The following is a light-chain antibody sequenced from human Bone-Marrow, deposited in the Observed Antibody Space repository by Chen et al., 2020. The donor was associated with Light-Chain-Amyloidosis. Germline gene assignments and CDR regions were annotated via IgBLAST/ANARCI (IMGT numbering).Light chain of an antibody. CDR2: KDS. CDR3: QSADSSGTYHVV. Sequence: SYELPQPPSVSVSPGQTARITCSGDALSKQYAYWYQQKPGQAPVLVIYKDSERPSGIPERFSGSSSGTTVTLTISGVQAEDEADYHCQSADSSGTYHVVFGGGTKLTVL. CDR1: ALSKQY. V-gene: IGLV3-25*03. J-gene: IGLJ2*01.